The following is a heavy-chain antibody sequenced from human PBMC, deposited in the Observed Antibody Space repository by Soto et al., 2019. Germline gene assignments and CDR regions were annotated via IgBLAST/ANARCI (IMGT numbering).Heavy chain of an antibody. V-gene: IGHV3-74*01. CDR3: ARDDLEMATSTYFDY. J-gene: IGHJ4*02. D-gene: IGHD5-12*01. Sequence: EVQLVESGGGLVQPGGSLRLSCAASGFTFSTYWMHWVRQAPGKGLVWVSRINSDGSNTRYADSEKGRFTISRDNAKNTLYLQMDSLRAEDTAVYYCARDDLEMATSTYFDYWGQGTLVTVSS. CDR2: INSDGSNT. CDR1: GFTFSTYW.